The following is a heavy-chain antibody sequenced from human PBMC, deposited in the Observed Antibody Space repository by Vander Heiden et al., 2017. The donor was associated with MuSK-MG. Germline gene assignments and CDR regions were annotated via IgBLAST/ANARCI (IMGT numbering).Heavy chain of an antibody. J-gene: IGHJ5*02. Sequence: QEQLVQSGAEVKKPGASVQVSCKSSRYTFTDYDIHWVRQAPGQGLEWMGWINPKSGGTKYAQKFQGRVTMTRDMAISAVYMEFRRLKSDDTAVYYCARDRTGDGLGFDPWGQGTLVTVSS. CDR1: RYTFTDYD. CDR3: ARDRTGDGLGFDP. CDR2: INPKSGGT. D-gene: IGHD7-27*01. V-gene: IGHV1-2*02.